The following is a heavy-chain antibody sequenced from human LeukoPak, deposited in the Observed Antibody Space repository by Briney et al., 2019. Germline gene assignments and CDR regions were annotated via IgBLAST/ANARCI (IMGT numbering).Heavy chain of an antibody. D-gene: IGHD1-14*01. CDR1: GGSISSHY. V-gene: IGHV4-59*11. CDR2: IYYSGST. J-gene: IGHJ4*02. CDR3: ARAGDPPR. Sequence: SEALSLTCTVSGGSISSHYWSWIRQPPGKGLEWIGYIYYSGSTNYNPSLKSRVTISVDRSKNQFSLKLSSVTAADTAVYYCARAGDPPRWGQGILVTVSS.